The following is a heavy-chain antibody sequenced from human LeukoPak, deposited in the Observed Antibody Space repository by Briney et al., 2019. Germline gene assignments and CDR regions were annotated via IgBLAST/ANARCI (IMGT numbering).Heavy chain of an antibody. CDR2: IYSSGSA. V-gene: IGHV4-61*02. Sequence: SETLSLTCTVSGDSISSGNYYWNWIRQSTGRGLEWIGLIYSSGSAHYNPSFKSRVTISLDTSKNHFSLKLNSVTAADPAVYYCARRFGVWGRGTLVTVSS. CDR1: GDSISSGNYY. D-gene: IGHD2-8*01. J-gene: IGHJ4*02. CDR3: ARRFGV.